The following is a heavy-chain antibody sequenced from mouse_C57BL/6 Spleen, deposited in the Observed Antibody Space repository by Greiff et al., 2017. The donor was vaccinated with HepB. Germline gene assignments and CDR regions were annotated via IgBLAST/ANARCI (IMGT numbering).Heavy chain of an antibody. CDR3: ARGDDGSSYAMDC. Sequence: VQLQQSGPELVKPGASVKISCKAPGYTFTDYYMNWVKQSHGKSLEWIGDINPDNGGTSYNQKFKGKATLTVDKSSSTAYMELRSLTSEDSAVYYCARGDDGSSYAMDCWGQGTSVTVSS. J-gene: IGHJ4*01. CDR1: GYTFTDYY. V-gene: IGHV1-26*01. D-gene: IGHD1-1*01. CDR2: INPDNGGT.